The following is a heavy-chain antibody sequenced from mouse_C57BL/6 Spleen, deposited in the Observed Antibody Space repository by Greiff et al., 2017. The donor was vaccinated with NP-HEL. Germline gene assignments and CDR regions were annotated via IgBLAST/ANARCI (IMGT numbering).Heavy chain of an antibody. Sequence: QVQLKESGPELVKPGASVKISCKASGYAFSSSWMNWVKQRPGKGLEWIGRIYPGDGDTNYNGKFKGKATLTADKSSSTAYMQLSSLTSEDSAVYFCARGYSNMRGYAMDYWGQGTSVTVSS. CDR3: ARGYSNMRGYAMDY. D-gene: IGHD2-5*01. V-gene: IGHV1-82*01. CDR2: IYPGDGDT. J-gene: IGHJ4*01. CDR1: GYAFSSSW.